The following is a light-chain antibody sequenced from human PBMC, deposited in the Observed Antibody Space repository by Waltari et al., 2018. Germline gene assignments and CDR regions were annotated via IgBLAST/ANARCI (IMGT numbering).Light chain of an antibody. CDR2: GAS. CDR1: QTVRTTY. CDR3: QQYDISPLT. J-gene: IGKJ4*01. V-gene: IGKV3-20*01. Sequence: EIVLTQYQGTLSLSRGEIATLSCRASQTVRTTYLAWYQQKPGQAPTLLIYGASSRATGIPDRFSGSGSGTDFSLTISSLEPEDFAVYYCQQYDISPLTFGGGTKVEIK.